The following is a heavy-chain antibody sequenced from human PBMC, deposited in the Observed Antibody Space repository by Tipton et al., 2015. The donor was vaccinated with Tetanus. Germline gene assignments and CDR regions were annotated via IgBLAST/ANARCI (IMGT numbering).Heavy chain of an antibody. J-gene: IGHJ4*02. V-gene: IGHV3-7*01. Sequence: GSLRLSCEASGFTFNTYWMNWVRQAPGKGLEWAANIKQDGSEKYYVDSVKGRFTISRDNAKNSLYLQMNSLRAEDTAVYYCGRALGSGTTVASGHWGQGSLVTVSS. CDR2: IKQDGSEK. CDR1: GFTFNTYW. CDR3: GRALGSGTTVASGH. D-gene: IGHD1-7*01.